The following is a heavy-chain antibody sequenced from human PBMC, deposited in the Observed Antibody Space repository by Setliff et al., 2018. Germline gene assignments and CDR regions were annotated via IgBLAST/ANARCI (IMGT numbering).Heavy chain of an antibody. V-gene: IGHV3-11*04. CDR1: GFIFSDYY. Sequence: GGSLRLSCAASGFIFSDYYMTWVRQAPGKGLEWVSYISYSGGTIYYADSVRGRFSISRDNAKNSLYLHTSRLTAEDTAVYYCARARRATAWPDGFDIWGQGTMVTVSS. CDR3: ARARRATAWPDGFDI. CDR2: ISYSGGTI. D-gene: IGHD2-21*02. J-gene: IGHJ3*02.